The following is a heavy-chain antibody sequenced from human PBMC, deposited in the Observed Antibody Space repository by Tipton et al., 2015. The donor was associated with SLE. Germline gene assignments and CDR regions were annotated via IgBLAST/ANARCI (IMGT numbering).Heavy chain of an antibody. CDR2: ISWNSGSI. J-gene: IGHJ5*02. D-gene: IGHD2-2*01. Sequence: SLRLSCAASGFTFDDYAMHWVRQAPGKGLEWVSGISWNSGSIGYADSVKGRFTISRDNAKNSLYLQMNSLRAEDTALYYCAKGGGGDQHLYCSSTSCHPNWFDPCGQVTLVTVSS. CDR3: AKGGGGDQHLYCSSTSCHPNWFDP. CDR1: GFTFDDYA. V-gene: IGHV3-9*01.